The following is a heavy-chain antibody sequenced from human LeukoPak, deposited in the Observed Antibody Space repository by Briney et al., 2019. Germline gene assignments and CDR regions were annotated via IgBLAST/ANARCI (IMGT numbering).Heavy chain of an antibody. CDR1: GGSISSSSYY. J-gene: IGHJ3*02. CDR3: ARWDPAACGGDCQDAFDI. V-gene: IGHV4-39*07. CDR2: IYYSGST. D-gene: IGHD2-21*02. Sequence: SETLSLTCTVSGGSISSSSYYWGWIRQPPGKGLEWIGSIYYSGSTNYNPSLKSRVTISVDTSKNQFSLKLSSVTAADTAVYYCARWDPAACGGDCQDAFDIWGQGTMVTVSS.